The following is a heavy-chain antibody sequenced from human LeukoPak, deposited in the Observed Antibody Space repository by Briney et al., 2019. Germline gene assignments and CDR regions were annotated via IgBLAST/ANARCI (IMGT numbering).Heavy chain of an antibody. Sequence: GGSLRLSCAASGFTFSSYSMNWVRQAPGKGLEWVSCISSGSSYRYYGDSVKGRFTISRDSATNSLYLQMNSLRVEDTAVYYCARSGRSLGNYFDYWGQGTLVTVSS. CDR1: GFTFSSYS. V-gene: IGHV3-21*01. CDR2: ISSGSSYR. D-gene: IGHD3-16*02. J-gene: IGHJ4*02. CDR3: ARSGRSLGNYFDY.